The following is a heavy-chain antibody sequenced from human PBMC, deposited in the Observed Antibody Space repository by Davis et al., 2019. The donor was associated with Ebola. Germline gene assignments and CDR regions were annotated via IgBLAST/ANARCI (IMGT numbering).Heavy chain of an antibody. CDR1: GYTFTNYG. CDR2: ISGYKGYT. CDR3: ARAQFPTTSDH. Sequence: AASVKVSCKASGYTFTNYGVTWVRQAPGQGLEWMGWISGYKGYTNYAQKLQGRVTMTTDISTSTTYMELRSLRSDDTAVYYCARAQFPTTSDHWGQGTLVTVSS. D-gene: IGHD1-1*01. V-gene: IGHV1-18*04. J-gene: IGHJ4*02.